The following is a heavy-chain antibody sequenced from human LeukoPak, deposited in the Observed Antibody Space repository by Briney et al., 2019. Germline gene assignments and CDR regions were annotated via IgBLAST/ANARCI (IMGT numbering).Heavy chain of an antibody. CDR1: GYSISSGYY. CDR3: VRHYWRVGPIPFDY. D-gene: IGHD3-3*02. CDR2: IYHSGST. Sequence: SETLSLTCAVSGYSISSGYYWGWIRQPPGKGLEWIGSIYHSGSTYYNPSLKSRVTISVDTSKNQFSLKLSSVTAADTAVYYCVRHYWRVGPIPFDYWGQGTLVTVSS. J-gene: IGHJ4*02. V-gene: IGHV4-38-2*01.